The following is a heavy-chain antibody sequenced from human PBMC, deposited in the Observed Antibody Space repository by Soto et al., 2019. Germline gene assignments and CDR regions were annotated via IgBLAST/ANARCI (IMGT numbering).Heavy chain of an antibody. J-gene: IGHJ6*02. Sequence: GASVKVSCKASGGTFSSYAISWVQQAPGQGLEWMGGIIPIFGTANYAQKFQGRVTITADESTSTAYMELSSLRSEDTAVYYCARGSIRFHGMDVWGQGTTVTVSS. V-gene: IGHV1-69*13. CDR2: IIPIFGTA. CDR1: GGTFSSYA. D-gene: IGHD3-3*01. CDR3: ARGSIRFHGMDV.